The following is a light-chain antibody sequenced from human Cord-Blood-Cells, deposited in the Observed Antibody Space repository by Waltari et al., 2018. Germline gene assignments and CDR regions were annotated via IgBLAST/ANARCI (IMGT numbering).Light chain of an antibody. CDR2: GAS. CDR3: QQYGSSPPLT. V-gene: IGKV3-20*01. Sequence: DTVFTQSPGTLSSSQGESATLSCRASQGVSSSYLAWYQQKPGQAPRLLIYGASSRATGIPDRFSGSVSGTDFTLTISRLEPEDFAVYYCQQYGSSPPLTFGGGTKVEIK. J-gene: IGKJ4*01. CDR1: QGVSSSY.